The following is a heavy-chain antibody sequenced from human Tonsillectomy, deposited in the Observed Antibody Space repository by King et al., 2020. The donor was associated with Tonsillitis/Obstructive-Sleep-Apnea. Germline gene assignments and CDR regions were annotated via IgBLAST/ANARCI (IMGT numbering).Heavy chain of an antibody. CDR3: ARGISRQQLTSLNWFDP. V-gene: IGHV1-18*01. CDR2: ISSYNGNT. D-gene: IGHD6-13*01. Sequence: QLVQSGAEVKKPGASVKVSCKASGYTFTSYGINWVRQAPGQGPEWMGWISSYNGNTNYAQKLQGRVTMTTDTSTNTAYMELRSLRSDDTAVYYCARGISRQQLTSLNWFDPCGQGTLGTVSS. J-gene: IGHJ5*02. CDR1: GYTFTSYG.